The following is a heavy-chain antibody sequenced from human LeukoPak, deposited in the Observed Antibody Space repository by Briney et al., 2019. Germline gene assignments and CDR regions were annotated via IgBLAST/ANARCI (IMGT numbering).Heavy chain of an antibody. CDR3: ATDFHGYHDY. CDR1: GFTFSSYS. Sequence: PGGSLRLSCAASGFTFSSYSMNWVRQAPGKGLVWVSRMDSDGSSSSYADSVKGRFTVSRDNAKNTLFLQMNSLRAEDTAVYYCATDFHGYHDYWGQGILVTVSS. J-gene: IGHJ4*02. CDR2: MDSDGSSS. V-gene: IGHV3-74*01. D-gene: IGHD5-18*01.